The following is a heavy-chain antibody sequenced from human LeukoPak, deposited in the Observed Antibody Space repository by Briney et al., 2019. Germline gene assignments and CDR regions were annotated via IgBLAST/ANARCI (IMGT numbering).Heavy chain of an antibody. CDR1: GGSFSGYY. CDR2: INHSGST. V-gene: IGHV4-34*01. D-gene: IGHD6-19*01. CDR3: AREALAVAGP. Sequence: SETLSLTCAVYGGSFSGYYWSWIRQPPGKGLEWIGEINHSGSTNYNPSLKSRVTISVDTSKNQFSLKLSSVTAADTAVYYCAREALAVAGPWGRGTLVTVSS. J-gene: IGHJ5*02.